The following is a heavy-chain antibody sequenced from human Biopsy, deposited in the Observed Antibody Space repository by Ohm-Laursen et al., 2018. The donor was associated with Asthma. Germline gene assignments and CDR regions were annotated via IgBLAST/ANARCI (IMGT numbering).Heavy chain of an antibody. CDR3: VRQSGYRSGWPKLLFVYYGMDV. CDR2: IHHSGTS. CDR1: GDSITSGGCC. J-gene: IGHJ6*02. V-gene: IGHV4-31*03. D-gene: IGHD6-19*01. Sequence: TLSLTCTVSGDSITSGGCCWNWIRQHPGKGLEWIGYIHHSGTSYFNPSLKSRVSFSRDTSKNQFSLRLSSVTAADTAMYYCVRQSGYRSGWPKLLFVYYGMDVWGPGTTVTVSS.